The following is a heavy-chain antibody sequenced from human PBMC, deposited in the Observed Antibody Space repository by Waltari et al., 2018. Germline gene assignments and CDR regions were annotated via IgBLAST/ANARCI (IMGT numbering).Heavy chain of an antibody. CDR3: ARPGRVGGGSLMGLDY. Sequence: QLHLPESGPGLVKPSETLSLTCPVSGGSLRSTSYYSGWIRQHPGKGLEWIGSFSYDANTYYNPSLKSRITISVDTSKNQFSLQLRSVTAADTAIYYCARPGRVGGGSLMGLDYWGQGTLVTVSS. V-gene: IGHV4-39*01. D-gene: IGHD2-15*01. J-gene: IGHJ4*02. CDR2: FSYDANT. CDR1: GGSLRSTSYY.